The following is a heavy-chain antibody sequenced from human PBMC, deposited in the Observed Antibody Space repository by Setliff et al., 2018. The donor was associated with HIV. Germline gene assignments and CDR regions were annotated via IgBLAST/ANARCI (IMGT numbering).Heavy chain of an antibody. CDR2: ISAYNGNT. V-gene: IGHV1-18*01. CDR1: GYTFTSYG. Sequence: ASVKVSCKASGYTFTSYGISWVRQAPGQGLEWMGWISAYNGNTNYAHKFQGRGTITADKSTNTAYLRLSGLTSDDTAIYYCATSYGSGVAPFDYWGQGTLVTVSS. J-gene: IGHJ4*02. D-gene: IGHD3-10*01. CDR3: ATSYGSGVAPFDY.